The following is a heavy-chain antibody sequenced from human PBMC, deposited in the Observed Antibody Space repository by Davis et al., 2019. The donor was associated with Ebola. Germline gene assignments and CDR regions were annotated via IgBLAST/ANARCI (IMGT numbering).Heavy chain of an antibody. J-gene: IGHJ6*02. CDR3: TTDRLIVVVPDAIVDYYYYNGMDV. Sequence: PGGSLRLSCAASGLTFSNAWMNWVRQAPGKGLEWVGRIKSKSDGGTTDYAAPVKGRFTISRDDSKNTLYLQMNSLKSEDTAVYYCTTDRLIVVVPDAIVDYYYYNGMDVWGQGTTVTASS. D-gene: IGHD2-2*02. CDR2: IKSKSDGGTT. CDR1: GLTFSNAW. V-gene: IGHV3-15*07.